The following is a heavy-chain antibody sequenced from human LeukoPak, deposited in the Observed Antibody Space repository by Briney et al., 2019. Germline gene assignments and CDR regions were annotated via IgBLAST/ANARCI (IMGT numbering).Heavy chain of an antibody. Sequence: PGGSLRLSCAASGFTFSSYAMSWVRQAPGKGLEWVSGISGSGGSTYYADSVKGRFTISRDNSKNTLYLQMNSLRAEDTAVYYCANGMTTATTGRLNWFDPWGQGTLVTVSS. CDR3: ANGMTTATTGRLNWFDP. D-gene: IGHD4-17*01. J-gene: IGHJ5*02. CDR1: GFTFSSYA. V-gene: IGHV3-23*01. CDR2: ISGSGGST.